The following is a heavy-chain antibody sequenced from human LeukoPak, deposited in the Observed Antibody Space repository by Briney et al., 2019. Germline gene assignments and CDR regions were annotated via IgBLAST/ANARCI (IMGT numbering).Heavy chain of an antibody. CDR3: ARRSSGWYGFSAFDI. J-gene: IGHJ3*02. CDR1: GGSISSYY. CDR2: IYYSGST. V-gene: IGHV4-59*08. Sequence: SETLSLTCTVSGGSISSYYWSWIRQPPGKGLEWIGYIYYSGSTNYNPSLKSRVTISVDTSKNQFSLKLSSVTAADTAVYYCARRSSGWYGFSAFDIWGQGTMVTVSS. D-gene: IGHD6-19*01.